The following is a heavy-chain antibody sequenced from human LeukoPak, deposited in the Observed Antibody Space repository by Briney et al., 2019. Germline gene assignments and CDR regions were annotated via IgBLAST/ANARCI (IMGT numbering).Heavy chain of an antibody. V-gene: IGHV1-18*01. J-gene: IGHJ4*02. D-gene: IGHD2-2*01. CDR2: INAYNGNT. CDR3: ARDFCSSTSCPRPFDY. Sequence: ASVKVSCKASGYTFTSYGISWVRQAPGQGLEWMGWINAYNGNTNYAQKLQGRVTMTTDTSTSTAYMELRSLRSDDTAVYYCARDFCSSTSCPRPFDYWGQGTLVTVSS. CDR1: GYTFTSYG.